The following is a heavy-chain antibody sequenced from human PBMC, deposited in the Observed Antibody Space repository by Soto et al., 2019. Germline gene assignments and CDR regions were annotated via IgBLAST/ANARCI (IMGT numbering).Heavy chain of an antibody. V-gene: IGHV4-59*01. CDR2: IYYSGST. CDR3: ARVVAVARNWFDP. Sequence: PSETLSLTCTVSGGSISSYYWSWIRQPPGKGLEWIGYIYYSGSTNYNPSLKSRVTISVDTSKNQFSLKLSSVTAADTAVYYCARVVAVARNWFDPWGQGTLVTVSS. CDR1: GGSISSYY. J-gene: IGHJ5*02. D-gene: IGHD6-19*01.